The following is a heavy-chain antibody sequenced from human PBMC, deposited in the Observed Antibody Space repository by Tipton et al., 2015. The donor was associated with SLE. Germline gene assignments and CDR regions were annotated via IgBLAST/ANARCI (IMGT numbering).Heavy chain of an antibody. V-gene: IGHV5-51*01. CDR1: GYSFTSYW. D-gene: IGHD1-26*01. Sequence: VQLVQSGAEVRKPGESLKISCKGSGYSFTSYWIAWVRQMPGKGLVWMGIIYPGDSDTRYSPSFKGQVTISADKSISTAYLQWSSLKASDTAMYYWARQGGGSGSYFDYWGQGTLVTVSS. CDR3: ARQGGGSGSYFDY. J-gene: IGHJ4*02. CDR2: IYPGDSDT.